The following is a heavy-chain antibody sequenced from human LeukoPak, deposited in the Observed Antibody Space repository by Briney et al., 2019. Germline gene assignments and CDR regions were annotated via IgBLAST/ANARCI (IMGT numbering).Heavy chain of an antibody. D-gene: IGHD6-13*01. J-gene: IGHJ4*02. CDR3: ARDLMGIAYRGAFYY. CDR1: GFTFSSYA. V-gene: IGHV3-30*04. Sequence: GGSLRLSCAASGFTFSSYAMHWVRQAPGKGLEWVAVISYDGSNKYYADSVKGRFTISRDNSKNSLYLQMNSLRAEDTAVYYCARDLMGIAYRGAFYYWGQGTLVTVSS. CDR2: ISYDGSNK.